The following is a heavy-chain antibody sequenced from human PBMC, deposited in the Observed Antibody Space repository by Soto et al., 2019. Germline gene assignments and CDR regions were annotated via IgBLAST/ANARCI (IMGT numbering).Heavy chain of an antibody. J-gene: IGHJ4*02. V-gene: IGHV1-3*01. CDR2: INAGNGNT. CDR1: GYTFTSYA. D-gene: IGHD3-22*01. Sequence: ASVKVSCKASGYTFTSYAIQWVRQAPGQRLEWMGWINAGNGNTGYSQNFQGRVTITRDTSASTAYMELSSLRSEDTAVYYCARADYDNGGYYYPFDYWGQGTLVTVSS. CDR3: ARADYDNGGYYYPFDY.